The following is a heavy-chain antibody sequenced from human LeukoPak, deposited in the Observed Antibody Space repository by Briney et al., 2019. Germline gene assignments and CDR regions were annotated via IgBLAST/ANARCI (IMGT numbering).Heavy chain of an antibody. CDR2: INHSGST. J-gene: IGHJ4*02. CDR1: GGPFSGYY. CDR3: ARGVRYDY. V-gene: IGHV4-34*01. D-gene: IGHD3-16*02. Sequence: SETLSLTCAVYGGPFSGYYWSWIRQPPGKGLEWIGEINHSGSTNYNPSLKSRVTISVDTSKNQFSLKLSSVTAADTAVYYCARGVRYDYWGQGTLVTVSS.